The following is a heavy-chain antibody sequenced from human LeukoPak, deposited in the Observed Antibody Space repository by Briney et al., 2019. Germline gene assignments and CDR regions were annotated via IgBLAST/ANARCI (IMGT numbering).Heavy chain of an antibody. V-gene: IGHV3-7*01. CDR3: ARKSSGFWSGYWVYYFDY. CDR1: GFTFDDYG. J-gene: IGHJ4*02. D-gene: IGHD3-3*01. Sequence: GGSLRLSCAASGFTFDDYGMGWVRQAPGKGLEWVANIKQDGSEKYYVDSVKGRFTISRDNAKNSLYLQMNSLRAEDTAVYYCARKSSGFWSGYWVYYFDYWGQGTLVTVSS. CDR2: IKQDGSEK.